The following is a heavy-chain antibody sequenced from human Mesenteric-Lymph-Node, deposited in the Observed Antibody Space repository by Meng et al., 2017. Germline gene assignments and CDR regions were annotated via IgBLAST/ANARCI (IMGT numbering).Heavy chain of an antibody. Sequence: QGQLQESGPGLVKPSGTLSLTCDVSGGSIRNDQWWSWVRQAPGKGLEWIGSIYYSGSTYYNPSLKSRVTISVDTSKNQFSLKLSSVTAADTAVYYCARNYYFDYWGQGTLVTVSS. V-gene: IGHV4-4*02. CDR1: GGSIRNDQW. CDR2: IYYSGST. J-gene: IGHJ4*02. CDR3: ARNYYFDY.